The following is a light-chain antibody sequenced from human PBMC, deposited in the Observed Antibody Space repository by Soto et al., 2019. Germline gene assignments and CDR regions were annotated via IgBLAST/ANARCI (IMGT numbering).Light chain of an antibody. CDR1: QSVSSY. CDR2: DAS. CDR3: QQPSQWPPGYT. V-gene: IGKV3-11*01. Sequence: EIVLTQSPATLSLSPGERATLSCRASQSVSSYLAWYQQKPGQAPRLLIYDASNRATGIPARFSGSGSGTDFALTISSLEPEDFSVYSCQQPSQWPPGYTFGQGTKLEIK. J-gene: IGKJ2*01.